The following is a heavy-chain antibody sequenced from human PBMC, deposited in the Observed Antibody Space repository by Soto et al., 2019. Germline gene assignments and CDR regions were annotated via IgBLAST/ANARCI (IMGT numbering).Heavy chain of an antibody. J-gene: IGHJ4*02. D-gene: IGHD6-19*01. CDR3: AIWSIAVPGGLSSFDY. CDR1: GDSVSSNSAA. CDR2: TYYRSKWYN. V-gene: IGHV6-1*01. Sequence: SPTLSLTCDISGDSVSSNSAAWNWIRQSPSRGLEWLGRTYYRSKWYNDYAVSVKSRITINPDTSKNQFSLQLNSVTPEDTAVYYCAIWSIAVPGGLSSFDYWCQGTLVTVSS.